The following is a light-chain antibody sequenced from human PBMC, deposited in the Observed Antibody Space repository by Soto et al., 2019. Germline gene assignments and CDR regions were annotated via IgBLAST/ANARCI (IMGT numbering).Light chain of an antibody. CDR1: QSISSW. V-gene: IGKV1-5*01. CDR3: QQYDSYPWT. Sequence: DIQMTQSPSTLSASVGDRVTITCRASQSISSWLAWYQQKPGKAPNLLIYDASTLESGVPSRFSGSGSGTEFTLTISSLQPDDFATYYCQQYDSYPWTFGQGPEVEIK. J-gene: IGKJ1*01. CDR2: DAS.